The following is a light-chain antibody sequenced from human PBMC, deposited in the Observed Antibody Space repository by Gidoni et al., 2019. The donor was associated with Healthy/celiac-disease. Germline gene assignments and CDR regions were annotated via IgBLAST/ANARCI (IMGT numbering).Light chain of an antibody. Sequence: DIQLTQSPSTLSASVGDRVNNTCRASQSSSWLAWYQQKPGKAPKLLIYKASSLESGVPSRFSGSGSGTEFTLTISSLQPDDFATYYCQQYNSYPWTFGQGTKVEIK. J-gene: IGKJ1*01. V-gene: IGKV1-5*03. CDR2: KAS. CDR1: QSSSW. CDR3: QQYNSYPWT.